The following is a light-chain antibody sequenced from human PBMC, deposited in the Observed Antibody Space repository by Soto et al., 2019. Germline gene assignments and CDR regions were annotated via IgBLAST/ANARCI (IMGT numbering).Light chain of an antibody. CDR3: QQYYSYPLT. Sequence: DIPLTQSPSTLSGSVGDRVTITCRASQTISSWLAWYQQKPGQAHKLLIDDASTLEGGVPSRFRGMGSGTEFTLTISSLQPDDYATYYCQQYYSYPLTFGGGTKVDIK. CDR1: QTISSW. CDR2: DAS. V-gene: IGKV1-5*01. J-gene: IGKJ4*01.